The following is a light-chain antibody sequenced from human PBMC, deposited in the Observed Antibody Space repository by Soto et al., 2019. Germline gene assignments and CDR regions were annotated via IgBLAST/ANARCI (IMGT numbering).Light chain of an antibody. CDR3: SSYISNSASVA. CDR1: SRDVGTYNI. CDR2: EGI. V-gene: IGLV2-23*01. Sequence: QSALTQPASVSGSPGQTITISCTGSSRDVGTYNIVSWYQQSPGKAPKLIIYEGIKRPSGVSDRFSGSRSGNTASLTISGLQAEDEAAYFCSSYISNSASVAFGGGTKLTVL. J-gene: IGLJ2*01.